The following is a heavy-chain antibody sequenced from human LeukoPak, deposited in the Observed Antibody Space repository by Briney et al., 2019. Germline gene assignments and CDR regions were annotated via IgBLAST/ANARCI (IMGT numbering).Heavy chain of an antibody. CDR3: VRGGSDWYL. V-gene: IGHV3-74*01. J-gene: IGHJ3*01. D-gene: IGHD6-19*01. CDR2: INTDGSST. CDR1: GFTFSTYW. Sequence: GGSLRLSCAASGFTFSTYWMHWARQAPAKGLVWVSRINTDGSSTTYADSVKGRFTISRDNAKNTLYLQMNSLRAEDTAVYYCVRGGSDWYLWGQGTMVIVSS.